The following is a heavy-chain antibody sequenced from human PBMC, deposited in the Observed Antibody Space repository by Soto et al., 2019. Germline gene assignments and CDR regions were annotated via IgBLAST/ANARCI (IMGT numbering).Heavy chain of an antibody. CDR2: IFGSGRTT. D-gene: IGHD2-2*01. Sequence: GGSLRLCCAASGFNFRSDVMNWVRQAPGKGLEWVASIFGSGRTTYYADSVKDRFTISRDNSKNTLYLQLNSLRVEDTALYYCAKSQSGSFFAAFGLWGQGTMVAVSS. CDR3: AKSQSGSFFAAFGL. V-gene: IGHV3-23*01. J-gene: IGHJ4*01. CDR1: GFNFRSDV.